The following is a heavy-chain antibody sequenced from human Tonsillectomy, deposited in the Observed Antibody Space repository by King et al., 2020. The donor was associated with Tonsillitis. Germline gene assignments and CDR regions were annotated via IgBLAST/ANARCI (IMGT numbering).Heavy chain of an antibody. CDR1: GYIFTSSD. J-gene: IGHJ4*02. V-gene: IGHV1-18*01. Sequence: QLVQSGAEVKKPGASVKVSCKASGYIFTSSDISWVRQAPGQGLEWMGWISAYNGHINYAQKLQGRVTMTTDTSTSTAYMELRSLRFDDTAVYYCARGLVRGVILDYFDYWGQGTLVTVSS. CDR3: ARGLVRGVILDYFDY. CDR2: ISAYNGHI. D-gene: IGHD3-10*01.